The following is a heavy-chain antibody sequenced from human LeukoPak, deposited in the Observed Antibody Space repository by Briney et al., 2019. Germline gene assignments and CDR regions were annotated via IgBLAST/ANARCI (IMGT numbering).Heavy chain of an antibody. J-gene: IGHJ4*02. V-gene: IGHV1-18*01. CDR3: ARDHCTPGTCLGGH. D-gene: IGHD2-15*01. CDR2: VSAYNGNT. Sequence: GASVKVSCKASGYNITSYGISWVRQAPGQGLEWMGWVSAYNGNTNYAQKFQGRVTLSVDRDTATTYMEVTSLRSEDTAIYYCARDHCTPGTCLGGHWGQGTLVTVSS. CDR1: GYNITSYG.